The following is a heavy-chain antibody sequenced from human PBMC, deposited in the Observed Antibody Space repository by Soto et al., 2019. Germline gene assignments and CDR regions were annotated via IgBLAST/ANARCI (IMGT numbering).Heavy chain of an antibody. V-gene: IGHV1-18*04. D-gene: IGHD3-22*01. J-gene: IGHJ4*02. Sequence: ASVKVSCKASGYTFTSYGISWVRQAPGQGLEWMGWISAYNGNTNYAQKLQGRVTMTTDTSTGTAYMELSSLRSEDTAVYYCARLLRLPYYCDSSGYQYYFEYWGQGTLVTV. CDR2: ISAYNGNT. CDR1: GYTFTSYG. CDR3: ARLLRLPYYCDSSGYQYYFEY.